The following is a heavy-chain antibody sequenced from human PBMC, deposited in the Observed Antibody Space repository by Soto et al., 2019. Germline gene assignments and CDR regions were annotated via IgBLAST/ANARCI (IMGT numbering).Heavy chain of an antibody. J-gene: IGHJ4*02. V-gene: IGHV4-30-4*01. CDR2: IYYSGST. CDR1: GGSISSGDYY. CDR3: ARSGNSDFDY. D-gene: IGHD2-21*02. Sequence: SETLSLTCAVSGGSISSGDYYWSWIRQPPGKGLEWIGYIYYSGSTYYNPSLKSRVTISVDTSKNQFSLKLSSVTAADTAVYYCARSGNSDFDYWGQGTLVTVSS.